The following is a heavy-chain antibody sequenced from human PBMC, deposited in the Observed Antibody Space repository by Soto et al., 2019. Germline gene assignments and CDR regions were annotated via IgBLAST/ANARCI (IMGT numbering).Heavy chain of an antibody. CDR1: GFTFNAHA. CDR2: ISGDGKST. V-gene: IGHV3-23*01. D-gene: IGHD2-8*02. Sequence: EVEVLESGGGLQQPGGSLRLSCVASGFTFNAHAMTWVRQGPGVGLEWTSSISGDGKSTYYADSVKGRFTVSRDNSKNTLTLQMHSLRVEDTATYYCVKDWTGNKCPCLDVWGQGTTVTVSS. CDR3: VKDWTGNKCPCLDV. J-gene: IGHJ6*02.